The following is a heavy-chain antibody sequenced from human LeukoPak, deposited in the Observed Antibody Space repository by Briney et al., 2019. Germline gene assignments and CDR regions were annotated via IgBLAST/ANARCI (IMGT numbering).Heavy chain of an antibody. Sequence: ASETLSLTCAVYGGSISGTSYYWGWIRQPPGKGLEWIGSIYYSGSTYYNPSLKSRVTISVDTSKNQFSLKLSSVTAADTAVYYCARVQSRLSWFDPWGQGTLVTVSS. J-gene: IGHJ5*02. CDR3: ARVQSRLSWFDP. V-gene: IGHV4-39*07. CDR2: IYYSGST. CDR1: GGSISGTSYY.